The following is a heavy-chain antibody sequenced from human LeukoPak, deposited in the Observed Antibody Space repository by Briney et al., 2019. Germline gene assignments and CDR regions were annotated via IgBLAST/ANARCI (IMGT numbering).Heavy chain of an antibody. D-gene: IGHD2-8*02. Sequence: GGSLRLSCAASGFTFSSYGMFWVRQAPGKGLEWVAFIRYDGTTQYYADSVKGRFTISRDNSKNTLYLQMNSLRAEDTAIYYCATYRQVLLPFESWGQGTLVTVSS. J-gene: IGHJ4*02. CDR2: IRYDGTTQ. V-gene: IGHV3-30*02. CDR3: ATYRQVLLPFES. CDR1: GFTFSSYG.